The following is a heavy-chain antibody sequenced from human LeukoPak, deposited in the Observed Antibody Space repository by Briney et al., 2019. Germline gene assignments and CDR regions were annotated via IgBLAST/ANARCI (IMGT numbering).Heavy chain of an antibody. CDR1: GGPFSRYY. V-gene: IGHV4-34*01. D-gene: IGHD3-10*01. CDR3: ARAHRKGYYGSGSYYLSRFNWFDP. J-gene: IGHJ5*02. CDR2: INHSGST. Sequence: PSETLSLTCALYGGPFSRYYWSWLRQPPGKGLECLGQINHSGSTHYSPTLMSRVTISVDTSKMQFSLELSSVAAADTAVYYCARAHRKGYYGSGSYYLSRFNWFDPWGQGTLVTVSS.